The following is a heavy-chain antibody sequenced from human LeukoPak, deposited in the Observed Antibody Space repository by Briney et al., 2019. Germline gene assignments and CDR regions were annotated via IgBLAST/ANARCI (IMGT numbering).Heavy chain of an antibody. Sequence: GGSLRLSCAASGFTFSDHYMDWVRKAPGKGLEWVGRTRNKANSYTTEYAASVKGRFTISRDDSKNSLYLQMNSLKTEDTAVYYCARGPRRGQLWSWYFDLWGRGTLVTVSS. CDR2: TRNKANSYTT. CDR3: ARGPRRGQLWSWYFDL. D-gene: IGHD5-18*01. CDR1: GFTFSDHY. V-gene: IGHV3-72*01. J-gene: IGHJ2*01.